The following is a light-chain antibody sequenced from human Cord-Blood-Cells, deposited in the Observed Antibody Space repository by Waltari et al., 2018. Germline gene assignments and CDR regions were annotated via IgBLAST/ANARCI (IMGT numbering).Light chain of an antibody. V-gene: IGLV2-23*01. CDR3: CSYAGSSAYV. J-gene: IGLJ1*01. Sequence: QSALTQPASVSGSPGQSLTISCTGTSSDVGSYKLVSWYQQHPGKAPKLMIYEGSKRPSGVSNRFSGSKSGNTASLTFSGLQAEDEADYYCCSYAGSSAYVFGTGTKVTVL. CDR1: SSDVGSYKL. CDR2: EGS.